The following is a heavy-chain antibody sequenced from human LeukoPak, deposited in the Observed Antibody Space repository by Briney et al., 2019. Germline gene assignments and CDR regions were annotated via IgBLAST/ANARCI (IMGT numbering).Heavy chain of an antibody. Sequence: QTGGSLRLSCAASGFTFSSYGMHWVRQAPGKGLEWVAVISYDGSNKYYADSVKGRFTISRDNSKNTLYLQMNSLRAEDTAVYYCAKDGVVYYYDSSGYYYFDYWGQGTPVTVSS. V-gene: IGHV3-30*18. CDR2: ISYDGSNK. CDR3: AKDGVVYYYDSSGYYYFDY. CDR1: GFTFSSYG. J-gene: IGHJ4*02. D-gene: IGHD3-22*01.